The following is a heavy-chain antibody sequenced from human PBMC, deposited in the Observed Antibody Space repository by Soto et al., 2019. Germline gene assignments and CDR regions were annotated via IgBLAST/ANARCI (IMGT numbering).Heavy chain of an antibody. Sequence: EVQLVESGGGLVQPGRSLRLSCKASGFTFDDYAMHWVRQAPGKGLEWVSGISWNSATIAYGDSVKGRFTISRDNAKNSLYLQMNSLRAEDTALYYCGKEYSNLGLYYKYGMDVWGQGTTVTVSS. D-gene: IGHD4-4*01. CDR1: GFTFDDYA. CDR2: ISWNSATI. J-gene: IGHJ6*02. CDR3: GKEYSNLGLYYKYGMDV. V-gene: IGHV3-9*01.